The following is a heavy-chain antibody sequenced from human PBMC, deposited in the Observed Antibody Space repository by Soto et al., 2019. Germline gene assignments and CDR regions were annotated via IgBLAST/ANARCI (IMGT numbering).Heavy chain of an antibody. J-gene: IGHJ4*02. CDR2: ISNDGSNT. V-gene: IGHV3-30*04. D-gene: IGHD6-13*01. Sequence: PGGSLRLSCAASGFTFSSYAMHWVRQAPGKGLEWVAVISNDGSNTNYPDSGKGRFTISRENSKNTLYLQMTSLSAEDTAVYHCARDTKAAPGTFDYWGRGTLVTVSS. CDR1: GFTFSSYA. CDR3: ARDTKAAPGTFDY.